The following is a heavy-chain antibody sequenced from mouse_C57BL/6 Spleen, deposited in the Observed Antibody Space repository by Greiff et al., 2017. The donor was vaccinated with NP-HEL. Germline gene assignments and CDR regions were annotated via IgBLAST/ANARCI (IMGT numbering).Heavy chain of an antibody. CDR2: ISSGGSYT. D-gene: IGHD1-1*01. Sequence: EVQVVESGGDLVKPGGSLKLSCAASGFTFSSYGMSWVRQTPDKRLEWVATISSGGSYTYYPDSVKGRFTISRDNAKNTLYLQMSSLKSEDTAMYYCARHKDYYGSSYGYWYFDVWGTGTTVTVSS. J-gene: IGHJ1*03. V-gene: IGHV5-6*01. CDR3: ARHKDYYGSSYGYWYFDV. CDR1: GFTFSSYG.